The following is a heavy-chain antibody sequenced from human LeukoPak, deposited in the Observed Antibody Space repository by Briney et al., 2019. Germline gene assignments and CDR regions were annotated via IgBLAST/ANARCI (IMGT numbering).Heavy chain of an antibody. CDR1: GYTFTGYY. Sequence: ASVKVSCKASGYTFTGYYMHWVRQAPGQGLEWMGWINPNSGGTNYAQKFQGRVTMTRDTSISTAYMELSRLRSDDTAVYYCARDICSSTSCYATGFDPWGQGTLVTVSS. D-gene: IGHD2-2*01. J-gene: IGHJ5*02. CDR2: INPNSGGT. V-gene: IGHV1-2*02. CDR3: ARDICSSTSCYATGFDP.